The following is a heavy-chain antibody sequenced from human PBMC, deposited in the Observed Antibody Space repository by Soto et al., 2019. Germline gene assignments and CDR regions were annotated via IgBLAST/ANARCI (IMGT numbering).Heavy chain of an antibody. CDR1: GFSFKNYA. J-gene: IGHJ4*01. CDR2: ISHNDEPKI. Sequence: QVQLVESGGGVVQPGSSLRLSCAASGFSFKNYAFHWVRQAPGKGLEWVALISHNDEPKIFYADSVQGRFTISRDNFKNTVYLPMNRLRDEDTAVYHCARGVRAETYYNAFEYWGQGTQVTVSS. CDR3: ARGVRAETYYNAFEY. V-gene: IGHV3-30-3*01. D-gene: IGHD3-10*01.